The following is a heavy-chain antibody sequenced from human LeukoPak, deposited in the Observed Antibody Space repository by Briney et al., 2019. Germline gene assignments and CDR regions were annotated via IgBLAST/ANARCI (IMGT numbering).Heavy chain of an antibody. CDR2: ITGPGDNT. D-gene: IGHD2-2*01. CDR3: AKDLQTSAWSPTFDS. J-gene: IGHJ4*02. V-gene: IGHV3-23*01. CDR1: GFTFTTYP. Sequence: PGGSLRLSCVASGFTFTTYPMTWVRQAPGKGLEGVSTITGPGDNTLHGDSVRGRFTISRDNSRNTLYLQMNSLRVEDTAIYYCAKDLQTSAWSPTFDSWGQGSLVAVSS.